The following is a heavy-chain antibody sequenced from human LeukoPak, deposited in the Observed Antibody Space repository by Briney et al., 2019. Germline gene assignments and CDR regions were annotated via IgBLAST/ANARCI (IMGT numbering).Heavy chain of an antibody. V-gene: IGHV1-46*01. Sequence: ASVKVPCKASGYTFTGYYMHWVRLAPGQGLEWMGIISPRGGTTNYAQKFQGRVTMTRDTSTNTDYMELSSLRSEDTAVYYCARERSDSSRQYYFDHWGQGTLVTVSS. CDR1: GYTFTGYY. CDR2: ISPRGGTT. J-gene: IGHJ4*02. D-gene: IGHD3-22*01. CDR3: ARERSDSSRQYYFDH.